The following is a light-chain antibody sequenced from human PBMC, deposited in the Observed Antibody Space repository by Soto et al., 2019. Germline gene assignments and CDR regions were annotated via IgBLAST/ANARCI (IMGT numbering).Light chain of an antibody. CDR2: DDT. CDR1: TSNIGSNY. J-gene: IGLJ3*02. V-gene: IGLV3-21*02. Sequence: VLTQPPSASGTPGQGVTISCSGSTSNIGSNYVYWYQLRPGQAPVVVVYDDTDRPSGIPERFSGSNSGNTATLTITRVEAGDGADYYCQVRDSSNDYLVFGGGTKLTVL. CDR3: QVRDSSNDYLV.